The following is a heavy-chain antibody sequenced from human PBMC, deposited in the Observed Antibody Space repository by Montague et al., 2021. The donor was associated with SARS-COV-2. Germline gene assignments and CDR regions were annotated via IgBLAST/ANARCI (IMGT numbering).Heavy chain of an antibody. J-gene: IGHJ6*03. CDR2: IHHGGST. CDR1: GGSFSTYS. V-gene: IGHV4-34*01. Sequence: SETLSLTCAVHGGSFSTYSWNWTRQPPGKGLEWIGEIHHGGSTNYNPSLKSRVTISADTSKNQLSLKLTSVAAADTAVYYCARLGDGVVPSPILGVGPYYSYYYMDVWGKGTTVTVSS. CDR3: ARLGDGVVPSPILGVGPYYSYYYMDV. D-gene: IGHD3-10*01.